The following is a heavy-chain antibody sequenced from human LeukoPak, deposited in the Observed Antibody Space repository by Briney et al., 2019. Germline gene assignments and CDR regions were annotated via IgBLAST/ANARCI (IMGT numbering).Heavy chain of an antibody. CDR3: ARSHTQKEFCGGGRCYPTVWWFDP. J-gene: IGHJ5*02. CDR1: GYTFINND. D-gene: IGHD2-15*01. V-gene: IGHV1-8*01. Sequence: ASVKVSCKVSGYTFINNDINWVRQAPGQGLEWMAWIDPKNGNRGYAQNFQGRVTMTTDISINTAYLELSSLRSEDTAVYYCARSHTQKEFCGGGRCYPTVWWFDPWGQGTLVTVSS. CDR2: IDPKNGNR.